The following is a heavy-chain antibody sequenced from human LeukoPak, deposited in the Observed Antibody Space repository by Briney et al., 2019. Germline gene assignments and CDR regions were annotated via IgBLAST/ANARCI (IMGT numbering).Heavy chain of an antibody. J-gene: IGHJ5*02. CDR1: GYPFTKWE. V-gene: IGHV1-8*01. D-gene: IGHD1-14*01. CDR3: ATGPRNDP. CDR2: VHPDNGNT. Sequence: EASVKVSCKTSGYPFTKWEINWVRQAAGQGLEWLGWVHPDNGNTYYAQRFRGRVTMSRDTSTTTAYMGLSGLRSNDTAVYFCATGPRNDPWGQGTLVTVSS.